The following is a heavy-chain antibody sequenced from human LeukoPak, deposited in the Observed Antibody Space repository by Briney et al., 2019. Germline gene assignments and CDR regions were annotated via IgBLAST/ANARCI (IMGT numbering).Heavy chain of an antibody. CDR1: GGSISSYY. CDR2: IYYSGST. Sequence: PSETLSLTCTVSGGSISSYYWSWIRQPPGKGLEWIGSIYYSGSTYYNPSLKSRVTISVDTSKNQFSLKLSSVTAADTAVYYCARDQSDYYDSSGYPFDYWGQGTLVTVSS. D-gene: IGHD3-22*01. J-gene: IGHJ4*02. CDR3: ARDQSDYYDSSGYPFDY. V-gene: IGHV4-39*07.